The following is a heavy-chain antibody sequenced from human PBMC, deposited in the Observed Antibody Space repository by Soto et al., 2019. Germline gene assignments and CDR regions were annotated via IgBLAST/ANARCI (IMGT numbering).Heavy chain of an antibody. CDR1: GGTFSSYG. CDR2: IIPMFGIT. Sequence: QVQLVQSGAEVKKPGSSLKVSCQVSGGTFSSYGFTWVRQAPGQGLEWMGGIIPMFGITNFTQKFQDRMTSSADAPTSTADMQFTSLRSADTAIYFCASDRGYGLVNWGQGTLITVSS. J-gene: IGHJ4*02. CDR3: ASDRGYGLVN. V-gene: IGHV1-69*12. D-gene: IGHD2-15*01.